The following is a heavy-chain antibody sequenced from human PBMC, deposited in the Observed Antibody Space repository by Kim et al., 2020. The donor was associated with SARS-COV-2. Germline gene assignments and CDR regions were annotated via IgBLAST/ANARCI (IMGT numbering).Heavy chain of an antibody. Sequence: GGSLRLSCAASGFTFSSYGMHWVRQAPGKGLESVALISFDGININYADSVKGRFTISRDSSKNTLFLQMDSLRPEDTAVYYCAKRGGHFDFDYWGQGILVTVSS. D-gene: IGHD2-21*01. CDR3: AKRGGHFDFDY. CDR2: ISFDGINI. V-gene: IGHV3-30*18. CDR1: GFTFSSYG. J-gene: IGHJ4*02.